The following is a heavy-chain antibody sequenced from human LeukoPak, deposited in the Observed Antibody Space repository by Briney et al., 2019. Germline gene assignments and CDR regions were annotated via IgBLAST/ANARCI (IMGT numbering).Heavy chain of an antibody. Sequence: GGSLRLSCAASGLTFNNYCMSWVRQAPGKGLQWVANIKQDGSQKFYVDSVKGRFTISRDNTKNSLYLQMNSLRVEDTAMYYCARGVFSDYGDYVDAFDVWGQGTMVTVSS. V-gene: IGHV3-7*01. CDR3: ARGVFSDYGDYVDAFDV. CDR1: GLTFNNYC. CDR2: IKQDGSQK. J-gene: IGHJ3*01. D-gene: IGHD4-17*01.